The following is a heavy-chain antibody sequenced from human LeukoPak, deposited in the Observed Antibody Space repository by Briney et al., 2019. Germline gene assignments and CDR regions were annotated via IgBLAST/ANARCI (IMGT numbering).Heavy chain of an antibody. D-gene: IGHD3-16*01. CDR3: GRDRGYSPDLRVGYYFDY. CDR1: GFTFSSYS. V-gene: IGHV3-21*01. CDR2: ISRISSYI. Sequence: GGSLRLSCAASGFTFSSYSMNWGRQAPGKGLEWVSSISRISSYIYYADSVKGRCTISRDNAKNSLYLQMNSLRAEDTAVYYCGRDRGYSPDLRVGYYFDYWGQGTLVTVSS. J-gene: IGHJ4*02.